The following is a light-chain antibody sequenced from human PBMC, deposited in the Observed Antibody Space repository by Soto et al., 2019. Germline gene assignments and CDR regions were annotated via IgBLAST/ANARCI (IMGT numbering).Light chain of an antibody. CDR3: QQYGSSSWT. V-gene: IGKV3-20*01. CDR2: GAS. CDR1: QSVRSSY. Sequence: EIVLTQSPGTLSLPPGERATLSCRASQSVRSSYLAWYQQNFGQAPRLLIYGASSRATGIPDRFSGSGSGTDFTLTISRLEPEDFAVYYCQQYGSSSWTFGQGTKVDIK. J-gene: IGKJ1*01.